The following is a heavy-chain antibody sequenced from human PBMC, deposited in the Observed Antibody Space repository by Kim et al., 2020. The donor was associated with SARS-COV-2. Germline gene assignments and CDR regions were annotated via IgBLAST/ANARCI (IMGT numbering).Heavy chain of an antibody. CDR3: ARGDYYDSRSWFDP. V-gene: IGHV1-46*01. J-gene: IGHJ5*02. Sequence: AQKVQGRVTMTRDTSTSTVYMELSSLRSEDTAVYYCARGDYYDSRSWFDPWGQGTLGTVSS. D-gene: IGHD3-22*01.